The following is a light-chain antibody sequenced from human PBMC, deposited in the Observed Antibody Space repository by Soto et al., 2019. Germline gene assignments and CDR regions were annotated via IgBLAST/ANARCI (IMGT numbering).Light chain of an antibody. J-gene: IGKJ1*01. CDR3: QQYNSYSA. V-gene: IGKV3-20*01. CDR2: GAS. CDR1: QRVSARY. Sequence: EIVMTQSPGTLSLSPGDRASLSCRASQRVSARYLAWFHQKPGQAPRLLIFGASARATGIPDRFSGSGSGTDFTLTISSLQPDDFATYYCQQYNSYSAFGQGTKV.